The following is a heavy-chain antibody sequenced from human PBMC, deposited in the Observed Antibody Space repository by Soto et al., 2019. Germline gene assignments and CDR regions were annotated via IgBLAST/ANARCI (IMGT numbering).Heavy chain of an antibody. CDR2: IKSKTDGGTT. CDR1: GFTFSNAW. J-gene: IGHJ6*02. D-gene: IGHD2-2*01. CDR3: TTGYVPAAMFHYYGMDV. Sequence: PGGSLRLSCAASGFTFSNAWMNWVRQAPGKGLEWVGRIKSKTDGGTTDYAAPVKGRFTISRDDSKNTLYLQMNSLKTEDTAVYYCTTGYVPAAMFHYYGMDVWGQGTTVTVSS. V-gene: IGHV3-15*07.